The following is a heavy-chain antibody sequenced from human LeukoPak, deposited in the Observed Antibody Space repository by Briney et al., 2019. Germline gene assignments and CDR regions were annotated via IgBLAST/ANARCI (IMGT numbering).Heavy chain of an antibody. CDR3: TRGPHGDNRYWFDP. CDR2: INHSGST. Sequence: PSETLSLTCAVYGGSFSGYYWSWIRQPPGKGLEWIGEINHSGSTNYNPSLKSRVTISVDTSKNQFSLKLSSVTAADTAVYYCTRGPHGDNRYWFDPWGQGTLVTVSS. CDR1: GGSFSGYY. D-gene: IGHD4-17*01. V-gene: IGHV4-34*01. J-gene: IGHJ5*02.